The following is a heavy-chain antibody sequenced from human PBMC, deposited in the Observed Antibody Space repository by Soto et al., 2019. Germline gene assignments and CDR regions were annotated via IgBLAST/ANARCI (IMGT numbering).Heavy chain of an antibody. CDR3: VRGNDFCDFFDY. D-gene: IGHD1-1*01. V-gene: IGHV4-30-4*01. Sequence: QVQLVESGPGMVKPSQTLSLTCTVSGASISSGDDYWTWIRQPPGKGLEWIGYIDNSGNIYHNPSLKSRLTISLDSSKNQFSLKVSSVTAADTAVYYCVRGNDFCDFFDYWGQGTLVTVSS. J-gene: IGHJ4*02. CDR1: GASISSGDDY. CDR2: IDNSGNI.